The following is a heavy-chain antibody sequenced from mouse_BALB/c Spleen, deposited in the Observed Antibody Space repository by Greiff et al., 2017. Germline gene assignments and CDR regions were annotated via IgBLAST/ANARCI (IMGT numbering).Heavy chain of an antibody. CDR1: GFTSSSYG. J-gene: IGHJ2*01. D-gene: IGHD1-1*01. V-gene: IGHV5-6*01. CDR2: ISSGGSYT. Sequence: EVKLVESGGDLVKPGGSLKLSCAASGFTSSSYGMSWVRQTPDKRLEWVATISSGGSYTYYPDSVKGRFTISRDNAKNTLYLQMSSLKSEDTAMYYCASYYGSSYEGYFDYWGQGTTLTVSS. CDR3: ASYYGSSYEGYFDY.